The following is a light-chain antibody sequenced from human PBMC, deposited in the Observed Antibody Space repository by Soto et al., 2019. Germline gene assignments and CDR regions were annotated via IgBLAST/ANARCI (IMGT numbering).Light chain of an antibody. CDR1: RRVSSY. CDR3: QQRSNWPLT. V-gene: IGKV3-11*01. Sequence: EIVLTQSPATLSLSPGERATLSCRASRRVSSYLAWYQQKPGQAPRLLIYDASNRATGIPARFSGSGSGTDFTLTISSLEPEDFAVYYCQQRSNWPLTFGRGTKVEIK. J-gene: IGKJ4*01. CDR2: DAS.